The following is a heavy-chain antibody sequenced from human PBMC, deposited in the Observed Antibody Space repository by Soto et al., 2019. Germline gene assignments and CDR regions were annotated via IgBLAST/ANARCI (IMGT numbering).Heavy chain of an antibody. CDR2: IYYSGST. Sequence: QVQLQESGPGLVKPSETLSLTCTVSGGSISSYYWSWIRQPPGKGLEWIGYIYYSGSTNYNPSLKSRVTISVDTSKNQCSLKLSSVTAADTAVYYCARVLRYFDWSFDYWGQGTLVTVSS. D-gene: IGHD3-9*01. V-gene: IGHV4-59*01. CDR1: GGSISSYY. CDR3: ARVLRYFDWSFDY. J-gene: IGHJ4*02.